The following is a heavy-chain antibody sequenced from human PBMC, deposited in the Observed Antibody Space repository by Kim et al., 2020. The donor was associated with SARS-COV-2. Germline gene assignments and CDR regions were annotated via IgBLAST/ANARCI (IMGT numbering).Heavy chain of an antibody. V-gene: IGHV4-4*02. CDR1: GGPISSSFW. CDR2: VYHTGST. D-gene: IGHD3-22*01. Sequence: SETLSLTCDVSGGPISSSFWWTWVRQPPGKGLEWIGEVYHTGSTNYNPSLQRAITISVDKAKNQFSLRLNSVTAADTAFYYCARINFLYDSGGYFYLLDYCARESWSPSPQ. J-gene: IGHJ4*02. CDR3: ARINFLYDSGGYFYLLDY.